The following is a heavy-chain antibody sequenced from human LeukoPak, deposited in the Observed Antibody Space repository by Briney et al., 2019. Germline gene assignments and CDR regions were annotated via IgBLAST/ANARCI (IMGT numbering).Heavy chain of an antibody. D-gene: IGHD2-8*01. CDR2: IYSGGST. CDR3: ARRTNDFDY. Sequence: GGSLRLSCAASGFTVSSNYMSWVRQAPGKGLEWVSLIYSGGSTSYADSVKGRFTFSRDNSKNTLYLQMNSLRAEDTAVYYCARRTNDFDYWGQGTLVTVSS. CDR1: GFTVSSNY. J-gene: IGHJ4*02. V-gene: IGHV3-53*01.